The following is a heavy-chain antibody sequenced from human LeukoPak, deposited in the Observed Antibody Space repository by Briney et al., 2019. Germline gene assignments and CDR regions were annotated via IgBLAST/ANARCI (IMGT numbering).Heavy chain of an antibody. Sequence: SETLSLTCTVSGGSISSYYWSWIRRPPGKGLEWIGYIYYSGSTNYNPSLKSRVTISVDTSKNQFSLKLSSVTAADTAVYYCTRYLYGYFDYWGQGTLVTVSS. D-gene: IGHD3-16*01. CDR1: GGSISSYY. CDR2: IYYSGST. J-gene: IGHJ4*02. V-gene: IGHV4-59*01. CDR3: TRYLYGYFDY.